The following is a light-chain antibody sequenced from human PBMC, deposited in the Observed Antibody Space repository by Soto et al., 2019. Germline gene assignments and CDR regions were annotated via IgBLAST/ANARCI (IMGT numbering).Light chain of an antibody. CDR2: NVS. V-gene: IGKV2-30*01. Sequence: EVVMTQSPLSLPVTLGQPASISCRSSQSLAYIDGNTYLTWFHQRPGQSPRRLIYNVSNRDSGVPDSFSGSGSGRDFTLIISRVEAEDVAIYYCMQSTHWPPYTFGQGTKLEIK. CDR1: QSLAYIDGNTY. CDR3: MQSTHWPPYT. J-gene: IGKJ2*01.